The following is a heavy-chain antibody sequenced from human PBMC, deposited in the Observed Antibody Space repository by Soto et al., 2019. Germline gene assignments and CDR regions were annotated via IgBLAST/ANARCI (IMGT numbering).Heavy chain of an antibody. J-gene: IGHJ5*02. V-gene: IGHV4-31*03. D-gene: IGHD3-22*01. Sequence: SETLSLTSTVSCGSIISGGYYWSWILQHPGKGLEWIGYIYYSGSTYYNPSLKSRVTISVDTSKNQFSLKLSSVTAADTAVYYCSRERKGHYYESRGYESLNWFGALGQGPLDPASS. CDR1: CGSIISGGYY. CDR2: IYYSGST. CDR3: SRERKGHYYESRGYESLNWFGA.